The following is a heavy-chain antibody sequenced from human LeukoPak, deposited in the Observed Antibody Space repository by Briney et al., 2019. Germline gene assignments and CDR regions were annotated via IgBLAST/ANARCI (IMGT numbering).Heavy chain of an antibody. J-gene: IGHJ3*01. Sequence: SETLSLTCTVSGGSISSYYWSWIRQPAGKVLEWIGRIYTSGSTNYNPSLKSRVTISVDKSQNQFSLKLSSVTAADTAVYYCVRGFFYGGNSHAFDFWGQGTMVTVSS. CDR1: GGSISSYY. CDR3: VRGFFYGGNSHAFDF. CDR2: IYTSGST. D-gene: IGHD4-23*01. V-gene: IGHV4-4*07.